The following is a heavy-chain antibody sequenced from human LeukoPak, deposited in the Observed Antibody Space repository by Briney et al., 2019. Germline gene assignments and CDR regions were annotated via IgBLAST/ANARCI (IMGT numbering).Heavy chain of an antibody. CDR1: GGSFSGYY. Sequence: SETLSLTCAVYGGSFSGYYWSWVRQPPGKGLERVGSISHSGTTYYNPSLKSRITISEETSKNQFSLKVKSVTAADTAAYYCTREEGGTTVDYWGQGTLVTVSS. CDR2: ISHSGTT. CDR3: TREEGGTTVDY. V-gene: IGHV4-34*01. D-gene: IGHD1-1*01. J-gene: IGHJ4*02.